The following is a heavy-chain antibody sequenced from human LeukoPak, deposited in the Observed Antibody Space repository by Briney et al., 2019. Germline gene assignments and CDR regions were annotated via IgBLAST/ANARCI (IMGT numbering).Heavy chain of an antibody. CDR1: GVSITSNY. V-gene: IGHV4-59*01. CDR3: ARSSGHSYGDFDY. J-gene: IGHJ4*02. CDR2: THHSGST. Sequence: SETLSLTCSVSGVSITSNYWSWIRQPPGKGLEWIGYTHHSGSTSYNPSLKSRITMSLDMSNNQFSLKLSSVTAADTAVYYCARSSGHSYGDFDYWGQGTLVTVSS. D-gene: IGHD5-18*01.